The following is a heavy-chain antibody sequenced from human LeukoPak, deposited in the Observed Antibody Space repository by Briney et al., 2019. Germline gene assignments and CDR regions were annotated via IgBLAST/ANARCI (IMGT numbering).Heavy chain of an antibody. J-gene: IGHJ4*02. CDR2: ISYDGSNK. CDR3: AKVPATTGVQG. CDR1: GFTFSSYG. D-gene: IGHD4-23*01. V-gene: IGHV3-30*18. Sequence: PGRSLRLSCAASGFTFSSYGMHWVRQAPGKGLEWVAVISYDGSNKYYADSVKGRFTISRDNSKNTLYLQMNSLRAEDTAVYYCAKVPATTGVQGWGQGTLVTVSS.